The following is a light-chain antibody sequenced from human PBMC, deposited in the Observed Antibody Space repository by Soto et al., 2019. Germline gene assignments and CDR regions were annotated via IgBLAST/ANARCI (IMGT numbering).Light chain of an antibody. V-gene: IGLV2-8*01. CDR2: EVT. J-gene: IGLJ1*01. Sequence: QSALTQPPSASGSPGQSVTISCTGTSSDVGLYDYVSWYQQHPGKVPKLLIYEVTQRPSGVPDRFSGSKSGNTASLTVSGLQAEDEADYYCSSYGGNSNYVFGTGTRSPS. CDR3: SSYGGNSNYV. CDR1: SSDVGLYDY.